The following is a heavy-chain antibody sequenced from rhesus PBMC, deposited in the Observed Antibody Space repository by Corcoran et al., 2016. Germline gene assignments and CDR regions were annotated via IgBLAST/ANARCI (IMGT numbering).Heavy chain of an antibody. CDR1: GYSISSGYD. V-gene: IGHV4-76*01. CDR2: IYGSRGST. D-gene: IGHD6-13*01. J-gene: IGHJ4*01. CDR3: ARGVLVKPVDY. Sequence: QVQLQESGPGVVKPSETPSLTCAVSGYSISSGYDWSWIRQPPGQGLEWIGYIYGSRGSTNNNPSLKNVVTISQDTSKNQFSLKLSSVTAADTAVYYCARGVLVKPVDYWGQGVLVTVSS.